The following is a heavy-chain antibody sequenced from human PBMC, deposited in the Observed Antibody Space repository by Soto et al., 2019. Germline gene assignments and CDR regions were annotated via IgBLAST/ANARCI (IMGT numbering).Heavy chain of an antibody. CDR1: GYTFTSYD. D-gene: IGHD1-26*01. V-gene: IGHV1-8*01. CDR2: MNPNSANT. J-gene: IGHJ4*02. CDR3: ATRDSGSYYWDY. Sequence: ASVKVSCKASGYTFTSYDSNWVRQATGQGLEWMGWMNPNSANTGYAQKFQGRVTITADESTSTAYMELSSLRSEDTAVYYCATRDSGSYYWDYWGQGTLVTVSS.